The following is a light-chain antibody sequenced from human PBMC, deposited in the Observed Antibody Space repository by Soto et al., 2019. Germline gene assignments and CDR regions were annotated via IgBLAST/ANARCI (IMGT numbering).Light chain of an antibody. CDR3: RSYSSSDTLV. CDR1: TSDVGLYNY. V-gene: IGLV2-14*01. Sequence: QSALTQPASVSGSPGQSITISCTGTTSDVGLYNYVSWYQQHPGKAPKLMISEVSNRPSGVSNRFSGSKSGNTASLTISGVQAEDKANYYCRSYSSSDTLVFGAGTKLT. CDR2: EVS. J-gene: IGLJ2*01.